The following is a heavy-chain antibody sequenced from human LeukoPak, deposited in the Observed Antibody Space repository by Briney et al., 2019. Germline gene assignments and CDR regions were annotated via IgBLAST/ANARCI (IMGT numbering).Heavy chain of an antibody. J-gene: IGHJ4*02. V-gene: IGHV4-30-2*01. CDR3: ARGPYSSSRAFDY. Sequence: SETLSLTCTVSGGSISSSSYSWSWIRQPPGKGLEWIGYIYHSGSTYYNPSLKSRVTISVDRSKNQFSLKLGSVTAADTAVYYCARGPYSSSRAFDYWGQGTLVTVSS. D-gene: IGHD6-13*01. CDR1: GGSISSSSYS. CDR2: IYHSGST.